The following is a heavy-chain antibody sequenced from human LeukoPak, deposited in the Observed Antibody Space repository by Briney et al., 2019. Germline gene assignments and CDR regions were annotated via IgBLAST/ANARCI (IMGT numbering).Heavy chain of an antibody. CDR1: GYTFISYA. J-gene: IGHJ4*02. Sequence: GASVKVSCKASGYTFISYAMNWVRQAPGQGLEWMGWINTNTGNPTYAQGFTGRFVFSLDTSVSTACLQISSLKAEDTAVYYCARSFHMGGANTLVIGYWGQGTLVTVSS. CDR3: ARSFHMGGANTLVIGY. CDR2: INTNTGNP. D-gene: IGHD1-26*01. V-gene: IGHV7-4-1*02.